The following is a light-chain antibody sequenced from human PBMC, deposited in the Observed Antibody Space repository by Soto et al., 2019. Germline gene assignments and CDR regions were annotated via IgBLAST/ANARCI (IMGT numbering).Light chain of an antibody. Sequence: EIVLTQSPGTRSLSPGERATLSCRASHSVSSSYLAWYQQKPGQAPRLLIYGASSRATGIPDRFSGSGSGTDFTLTISRLEPEDLAVYYCQQYGSSPPYTFGQGTKLEIK. CDR2: GAS. J-gene: IGKJ2*01. CDR3: QQYGSSPPYT. CDR1: HSVSSSY. V-gene: IGKV3-20*01.